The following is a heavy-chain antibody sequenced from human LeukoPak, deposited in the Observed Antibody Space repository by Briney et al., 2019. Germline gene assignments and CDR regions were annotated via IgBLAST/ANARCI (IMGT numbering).Heavy chain of an antibody. Sequence: PGGSLRLSCAASGFTFSSYAMSWVRQAPGKGLEWVSIISGSGGSKNYADSVKGRFTISRDNSKNTLYLQMNSLRAEDTAVYYCAKPYYGSGSYYGFNYYAFDYWGQGSLVTVSS. CDR3: AKPYYGSGSYYGFNYYAFDY. CDR1: GFTFSSYA. D-gene: IGHD3-10*01. V-gene: IGHV3-23*01. J-gene: IGHJ4*02. CDR2: ISGSGGSK.